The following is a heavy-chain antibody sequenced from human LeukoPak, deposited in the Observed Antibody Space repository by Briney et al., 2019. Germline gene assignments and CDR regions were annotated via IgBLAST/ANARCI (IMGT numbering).Heavy chain of an antibody. J-gene: IGHJ5*02. CDR2: INHSGST. Sequence: SETLSLTCAVYGGSFSGYYWSWIRQPPGKGLEWIGEINHSGSTNYNPSLKSRVTISVDTSKNQFSLKLSSVTAADTAVYYCARGTKYSSGWYPSIRFDPWGQGTLVTVSS. D-gene: IGHD6-13*01. CDR3: ARGTKYSSGWYPSIRFDP. CDR1: GGSFSGYY. V-gene: IGHV4-34*01.